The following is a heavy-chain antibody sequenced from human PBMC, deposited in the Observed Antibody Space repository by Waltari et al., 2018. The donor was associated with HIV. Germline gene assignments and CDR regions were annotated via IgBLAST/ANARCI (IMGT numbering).Heavy chain of an antibody. CDR3: ARAIWSLDF. D-gene: IGHD3-16*01. Sequence: EVPVVDSRGVLVQPGESLIRSLAASGFHLSSFWISWVRQAPGKGLEWVASIKPDGSDKYYVDSIKGRFTVSRDNAQTSLFLEMSSLRVEDTAVYYCARAIWSLDFWGQGTPVTVSS. CDR2: IKPDGSDK. J-gene: IGHJ4*02. V-gene: IGHV3-7*01. CDR1: GFHLSSFW.